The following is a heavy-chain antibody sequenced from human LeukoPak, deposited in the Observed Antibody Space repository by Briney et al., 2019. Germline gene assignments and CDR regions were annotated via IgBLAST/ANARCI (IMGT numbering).Heavy chain of an antibody. V-gene: IGHV3-23*01. CDR2: ISGSGGST. J-gene: IGHJ5*02. D-gene: IGHD3-3*01. CDR3: AKYDFWTPTGWFDP. CDR1: GFTFSSYA. Sequence: GGSLRLSCAASGFTFSSYAMSWVRQAPGKGLEWVSAISGSGGSTYYADSVKGRFTISRDNSKDTLYLQMNSLRAEDTAVYYCAKYDFWTPTGWFDPWGQGTLVTVSS.